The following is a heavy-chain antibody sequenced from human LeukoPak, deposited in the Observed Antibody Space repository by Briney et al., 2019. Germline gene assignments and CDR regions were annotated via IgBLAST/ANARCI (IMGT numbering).Heavy chain of an antibody. J-gene: IGHJ4*02. D-gene: IGHD1-1*01. Sequence: GGSLRLSCAASGLTFSSYAMSWVRQAPGKVLEWVSATSGSGGRTYYGDSVKGRFTISRDNSKNTLYLQMNSLRAEDTAIYYCAFIGNPSARVYRVRGTLVTVSS. CDR3: AFIGNPSARVY. CDR2: TSGSGGRT. CDR1: GLTFSSYA. V-gene: IGHV3-23*01.